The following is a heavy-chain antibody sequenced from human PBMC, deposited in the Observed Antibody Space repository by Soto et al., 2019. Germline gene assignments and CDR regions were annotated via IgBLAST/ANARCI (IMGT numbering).Heavy chain of an antibody. V-gene: IGHV1-24*01. Sequence: ASVKVSCKVSGYTLTELSMHWVRQAPGKGLEWMGGFDPEDGETIYAQKFQGRVTMTEDTSTDTAYMELSSLRSEDTAVYCCATITDGITMVRGPLHWGQGTLVTVSS. CDR1: GYTLTELS. D-gene: IGHD3-10*01. J-gene: IGHJ4*02. CDR2: FDPEDGET. CDR3: ATITDGITMVRGPLH.